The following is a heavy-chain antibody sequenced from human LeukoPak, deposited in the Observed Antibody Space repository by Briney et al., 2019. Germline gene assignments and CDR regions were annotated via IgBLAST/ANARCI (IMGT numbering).Heavy chain of an antibody. CDR3: AREGGTILAANWFDP. D-gene: IGHD1-26*01. CDR2: IYTSGST. J-gene: IGHJ5*02. V-gene: IGHV4-61*02. Sequence: SETLSLTCTVSGGSISSGSYYWSWIRQPAGKGLEWIGRIYTSGSTNYNPSLKSRVTISIDTSKNQFSLKLSSVTAADTAVYYCAREGGTILAANWFDPWGQGTLVTVSS. CDR1: GGSISSGSYY.